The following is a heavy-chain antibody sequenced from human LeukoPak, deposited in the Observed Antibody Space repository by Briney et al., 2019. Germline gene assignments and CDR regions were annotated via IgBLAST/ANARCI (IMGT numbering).Heavy chain of an antibody. J-gene: IGHJ4*02. Sequence: GASVKVSCKASGYTFTGYYMHWVRQAPGQGLEWMGWINPNSGGTNYAQKFQGRVTMTSDTSISTAYMELSRLRSDDTAVYYCARDRPKLRFLEWSQYYFDYWGQGTLVTVSS. CDR1: GYTFTGYY. V-gene: IGHV1-2*02. D-gene: IGHD3-3*01. CDR2: INPNSGGT. CDR3: ARDRPKLRFLEWSQYYFDY.